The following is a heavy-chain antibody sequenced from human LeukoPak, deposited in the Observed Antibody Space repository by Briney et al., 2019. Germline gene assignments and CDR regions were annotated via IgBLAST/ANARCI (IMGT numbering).Heavy chain of an antibody. D-gene: IGHD3-16*02. CDR1: GFTVSSNY. CDR2: SYSGGSS. J-gene: IGHJ2*01. CDR3: AREEHYRRYFAL. Sequence: PGGSLRLSCAASGFTVSSNYMSWVRQAPGKGLEWVSVSYSGGSSYYADSVKGRLTISRDNSKNTLYLQMNTLRSEDTAVYFCAREEHYRRYFALWGRGTLVTVSS. V-gene: IGHV3-53*01.